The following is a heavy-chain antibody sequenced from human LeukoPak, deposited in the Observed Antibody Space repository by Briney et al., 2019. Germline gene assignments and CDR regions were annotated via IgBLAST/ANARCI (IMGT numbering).Heavy chain of an antibody. CDR3: ATRAYYGDYDY. CDR2: FDPEDGHT. CDR1: GYNLTKLS. J-gene: IGHJ4*02. V-gene: IGHV1-24*01. Sequence: ASAKVACKVSGYNLTKLSMHWVRQAAGKGGEGRGGFDPEDGHTIYAQKFQGRVTMPEHPTTDTAYMELSSLRSEDTAVYYCATRAYYGDYDYWGQGTLVTVSS. D-gene: IGHD4-17*01.